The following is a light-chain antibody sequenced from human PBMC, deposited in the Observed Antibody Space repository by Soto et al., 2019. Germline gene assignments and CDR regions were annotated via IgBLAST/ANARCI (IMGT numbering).Light chain of an antibody. CDR3: HQRDNGET. V-gene: IGKV3-11*01. CDR1: QSVSRY. Sequence: EVVLTQSPATLSLSPGERATLSCRASQSVSRYLAWYQQKPGQAPRLLIYDASNRATGIPARFSGSGSGTDFTLTISSLEPEDFAVYYCHQRDNGETFGPGTKVDIK. CDR2: DAS. J-gene: IGKJ3*01.